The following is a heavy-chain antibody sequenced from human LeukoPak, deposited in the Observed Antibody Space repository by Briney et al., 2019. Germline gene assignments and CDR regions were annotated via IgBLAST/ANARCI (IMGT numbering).Heavy chain of an antibody. J-gene: IGHJ4*02. CDR2: ISYDVGKK. V-gene: IGHV3-30*18. CDR1: GPTFSSYG. Sequence: PGGSLRLSCAASGPTFSSYGMHWVRQAPGTGLEWVAVISYDVGKKYYADSVKGRFTISRDNSKNTLYLQMNSLRAEDTAVYYCAKDDYYDTSGYRDWGQGTLVTVSS. CDR3: AKDDYYDTSGYRD. D-gene: IGHD3-22*01.